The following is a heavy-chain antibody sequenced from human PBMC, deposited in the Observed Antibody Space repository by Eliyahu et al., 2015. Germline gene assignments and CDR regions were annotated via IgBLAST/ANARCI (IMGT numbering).Heavy chain of an antibody. J-gene: IGHJ4*02. CDR1: GFXFXXYE. D-gene: IGHD1-26*01. Sequence: EVQLVESGGGLVQPGGSLRLSCAASGFXFXXYEMNWVRQAPGKGLEWVSYISSSGTNAYYADSVKGRFTISRDNAKNSLYLQMNSLRAEDTAVYYCARGIFHSGSYLALGLDYWGQGTLVTVSS. CDR2: ISSSGTNA. CDR3: ARGIFHSGSYLALGLDY. V-gene: IGHV3-48*03.